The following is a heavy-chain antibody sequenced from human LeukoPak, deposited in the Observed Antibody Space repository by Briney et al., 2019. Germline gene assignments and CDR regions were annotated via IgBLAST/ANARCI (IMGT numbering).Heavy chain of an antibody. Sequence: SVKVSCKASGGTFSSYAISWVRQAPGQGLEWMGGIIPISGTANYAQKFQGRVTITADESTSTAYMELSSLRSEDTAVYYCANLEWFVNYKSDNWFDPWGQGTLVTVSS. CDR3: ANLEWFVNYKSDNWFDP. J-gene: IGHJ5*02. V-gene: IGHV1-69*13. CDR1: GGTFSSYA. D-gene: IGHD3-3*01. CDR2: IIPISGTA.